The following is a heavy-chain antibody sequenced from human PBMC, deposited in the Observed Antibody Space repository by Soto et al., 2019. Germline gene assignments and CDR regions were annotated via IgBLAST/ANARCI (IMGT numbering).Heavy chain of an antibody. CDR3: VRDPPTGTTLDWVDS. V-gene: IGHV3-21*01. D-gene: IGHD1-7*01. J-gene: IGHJ5*01. CDR2: ISSSGSFM. Sequence: EVQLVEPGGGLVKPGGSLSLSCAASGFSFRSDSMGWVRQSPGKGLEGASSISSSGSFMNYADSVKCRFTISRDNATNSLDLQMSSLKDEDTAVYYCVRDPPTGTTLDWVDSWGQGTLVTVSS. CDR1: GFSFRSDS.